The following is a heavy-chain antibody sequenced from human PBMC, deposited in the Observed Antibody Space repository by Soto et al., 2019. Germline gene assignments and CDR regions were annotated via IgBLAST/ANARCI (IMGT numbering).Heavy chain of an antibody. V-gene: IGHV3-30-3*01. Sequence: PGGSLRLSCAPSGVSVTTYAIHWVRGSTGKGLERVAIISDAGSQNYHVDSAKGRYTNTSDNSRNTLFLPLASLTHDNTAVFQCAREWDPDADRFWGGYYDGPLKYYAMDVWGQGTTVTVSS. D-gene: IGHD3-3*01. CDR2: ISDAGSQN. CDR3: AREWDPDADRFWGGYYDGPLKYYAMDV. CDR1: GVSVTTYA. J-gene: IGHJ6*02.